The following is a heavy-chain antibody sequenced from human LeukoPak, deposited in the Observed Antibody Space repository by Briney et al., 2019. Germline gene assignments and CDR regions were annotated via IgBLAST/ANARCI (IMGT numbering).Heavy chain of an antibody. J-gene: IGHJ4*02. CDR3: AREYWGVDY. CDR2: IKEDGGER. Sequence: PGGSLRLSCAASGFTFTTYTMTWVRRAPGRGREWVANIKEDGGERNYVDSVEGRFAISRDNAKNSVYLQMNSLRVEDTAVYYCAREYWGVDYWGQGTLVTVSS. D-gene: IGHD2-8*02. V-gene: IGHV3-7*01. CDR1: GFTFTTYT.